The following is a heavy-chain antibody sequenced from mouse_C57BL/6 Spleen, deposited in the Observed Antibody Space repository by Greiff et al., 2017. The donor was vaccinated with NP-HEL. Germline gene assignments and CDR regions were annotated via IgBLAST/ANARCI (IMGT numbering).Heavy chain of an antibody. D-gene: IGHD2-4*01. J-gene: IGHJ2*02. CDR1: GFNIKDDY. Sequence: EVQLQQSGAELVRPGASVKLSCTASGFNIKDDYMHWVKQRPEQGLEWIGWIDPENGDTEYASKFQGKATITADTSSNTAYLQLSSLTSEDTAIHYCTTRREITTDFDYWGQGTSLRVSS. CDR3: TTRREITTDFDY. CDR2: IDPENGDT. V-gene: IGHV14-4*01.